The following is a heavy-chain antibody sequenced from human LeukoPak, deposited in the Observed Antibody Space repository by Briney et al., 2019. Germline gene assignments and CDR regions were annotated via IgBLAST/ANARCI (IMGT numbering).Heavy chain of an antibody. CDR1: GLTFSSYA. CDR3: AKPADCGGDCYFPFDY. Sequence: GGSLRLSCAGSGLTFSSYAMSWVRQAPGKGLEWVSAISGSGTSTYYAGSVKGRSTIYRDSSKNTLYLQMNSLRAEDTAVYYCAKPADCGGDCYFPFDYWGQGTLVTVSS. J-gene: IGHJ4*02. V-gene: IGHV3-23*01. D-gene: IGHD2-21*02. CDR2: ISGSGTST.